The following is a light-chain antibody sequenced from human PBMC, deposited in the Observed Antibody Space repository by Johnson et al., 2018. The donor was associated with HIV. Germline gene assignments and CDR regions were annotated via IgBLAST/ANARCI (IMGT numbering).Light chain of an antibody. V-gene: IGLV1-51*01. Sequence: QSVLTQPPSVSAAPGQKVTISCSGSSSNIGNNYVSWYQQLPRAAPKLLIYDNNKRPSGIPDRFSGSKSGTSATMDITGLQPWDEADYYCGTWDSSLRSCFFGTGTKVTVL. CDR2: DNN. J-gene: IGLJ1*01. CDR1: SSNIGNNY. CDR3: GTWDSSLRSCF.